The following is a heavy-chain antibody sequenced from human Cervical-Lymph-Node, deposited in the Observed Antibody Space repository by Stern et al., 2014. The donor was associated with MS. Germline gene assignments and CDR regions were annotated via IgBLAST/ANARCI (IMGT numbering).Heavy chain of an antibody. J-gene: IGHJ6*02. D-gene: IGHD3-22*01. CDR3: AKQYFDSSGYSYYYGMDV. Sequence: EVQLVESGGDLVQPGGSLRLSCAASGFTFNKYAMNWVRQAPGQGLAWVSTIRGSGGSLYYADSLTVRLTISRDNSENQLYLQMHSLRAEDTAIYYCAKQYFDSSGYSYYYGMDVWGQGTTVTVSS. CDR2: IRGSGGSL. V-gene: IGHV3-23*04. CDR1: GFTFNKYA.